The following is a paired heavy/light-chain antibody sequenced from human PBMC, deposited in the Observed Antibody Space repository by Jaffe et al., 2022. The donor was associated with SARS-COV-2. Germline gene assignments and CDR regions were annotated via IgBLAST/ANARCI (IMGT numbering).Light chain of an antibody. CDR3: QQFISTPT. CDR2: SAS. J-gene: IGKJ2*01. V-gene: IGKV1-39*01. Sequence: DIQMTQSPSSLSASVGDRVTITCRASQSISTHLNWYQQKPGKAPKLLISSASSLQSGVPSRFSGSGSGTDFTLTINSPQPEDCATYYCQQFISTPTFGQGTKLEI. CDR1: QSISTH.
Heavy chain of an antibody. CDR1: GFTVSSSY. V-gene: IGHV3-53*01. Sequence: EVQLVESGGDLIQPGGSLRLSCAASGFTVSSSYMHWVRQAPGKGLEWVSAFYFGGTTYYADSVKGRFTISTDSSKDTLYLQMNSLRVEDTAMYYCVRALTGSSVFHYWGQGSLVTVSS. CDR3: VRALTGSSVFHY. J-gene: IGHJ4*02. D-gene: IGHD6-6*01. CDR2: FYFGGTT.